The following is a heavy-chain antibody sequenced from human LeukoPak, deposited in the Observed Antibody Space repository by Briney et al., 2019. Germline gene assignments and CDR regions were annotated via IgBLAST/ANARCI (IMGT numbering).Heavy chain of an antibody. V-gene: IGHV3-9*01. J-gene: IGHJ4*02. CDR1: GFTFDDYA. D-gene: IGHD2-21*02. CDR2: ITWNSGRI. CDR3: AKAHCGGDCSTEN. Sequence: GRSLRLSCAASGFTFDDYAMHWVRQAPGKGLEWVSGITWNSGRIGYADSVKGRFTISRDNAKNSLYLQMNSLSPEDTALYYCAKAHCGGDCSTENWGQGTLVTVPS.